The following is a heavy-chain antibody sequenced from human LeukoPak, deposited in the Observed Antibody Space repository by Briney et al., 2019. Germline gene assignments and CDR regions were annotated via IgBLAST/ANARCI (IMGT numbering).Heavy chain of an antibody. V-gene: IGHV3-23*01. J-gene: IGHJ4*02. CDR1: GFTFSSYA. CDR2: ISGSGGST. D-gene: IGHD3-10*01. Sequence: GGSLRLSCAASGFTFSSYAMSWVRQAPGKGLEWVSAISGSGGSTYYADSVKGRFTISRDKSKNTLYLQMNSLRAEDTAVYYCAKDLGHYFYYFDFWGQGTLVTASS. CDR3: AKDLGHYFYYFDF.